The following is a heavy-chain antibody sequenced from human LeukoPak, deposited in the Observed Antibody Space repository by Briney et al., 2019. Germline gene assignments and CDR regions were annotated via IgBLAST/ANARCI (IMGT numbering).Heavy chain of an antibody. D-gene: IGHD5-18*01. J-gene: IGHJ4*02. Sequence: SETLSLTCSVSGGSISSGGDYWTWIRQPPGRGLEWIGYIYHGETTYYNPSLKSRVTISVDRSENQFSLKLTSVTAADTAVYYCARGDSRGYSYGYGDRWYFDYWGQGTLVTVSS. CDR2: IYHGETT. V-gene: IGHV4-30-2*01. CDR1: GGSISSGGDY. CDR3: ARGDSRGYSYGYGDRWYFDY.